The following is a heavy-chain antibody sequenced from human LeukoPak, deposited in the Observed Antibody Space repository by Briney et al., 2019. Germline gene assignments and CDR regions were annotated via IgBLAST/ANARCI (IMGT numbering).Heavy chain of an antibody. J-gene: IGHJ4*02. Sequence: GGSLRLSCAASGFTFSSYAMNWVRQAPGKGLEWVSAVRGSVAGTSYADSVKGRFTISRDNSKNTLYLQMNSLRAEDTAVYYCAKNRGGSYYSGSDYWGQGTLVTVSS. V-gene: IGHV3-23*01. CDR2: VRGSVAGT. CDR1: GFTFSSYA. D-gene: IGHD1-26*01. CDR3: AKNRGGSYYSGSDY.